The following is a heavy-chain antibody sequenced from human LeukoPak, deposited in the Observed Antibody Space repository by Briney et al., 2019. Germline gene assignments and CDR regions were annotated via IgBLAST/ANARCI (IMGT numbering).Heavy chain of an antibody. D-gene: IGHD2-15*01. J-gene: IGHJ5*02. CDR1: GFTFSSQA. CDR3: ARDRYCSGGNCNDWFDP. Sequence: GGSLRLSCAASGFTFSSQAMSWIRQAPGKGLEWVSYISSSTTYTTYADSAKGRFTISRDNAKNSLYLQMNSLRAEDTAVYYCARDRYCSGGNCNDWFDPWGQGTLVTVSS. V-gene: IGHV3-11*05. CDR2: ISSSTTYT.